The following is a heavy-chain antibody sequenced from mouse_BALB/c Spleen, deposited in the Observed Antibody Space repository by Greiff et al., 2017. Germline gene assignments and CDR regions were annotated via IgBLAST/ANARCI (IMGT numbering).Heavy chain of an antibody. D-gene: IGHD2-4*01. CDR3: ARLSTTGYAMDY. CDR2: IDPANGNT. J-gene: IGHJ4*01. Sequence: VQLQQSGAELVKPGASVKLSCTASGFNIKDTYMHWVKQRPEQGLEWIGRIDPANGNTKYDPKFQGKATITADTSSNTAYLQLSSLTSEDTAVYYCARLSTTGYAMDYWGQGTSVTVSS. CDR1: GFNIKDTY. V-gene: IGHV14-3*02.